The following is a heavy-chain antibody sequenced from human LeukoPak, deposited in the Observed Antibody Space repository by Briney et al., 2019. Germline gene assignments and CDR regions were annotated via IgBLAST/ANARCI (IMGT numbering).Heavy chain of an antibody. Sequence: WASVKVSCKASGYTFTSYGISWVRQAPGQGLEWMGWISAYNGNTNYAQKLQGRVTMTTDTSTSTAYMELRSLRSDDTAVYYCARDRALAYYYGSGSYFYWGQGTLVTVSS. V-gene: IGHV1-18*01. CDR3: ARDRALAYYYGSGSYFY. CDR2: ISAYNGNT. J-gene: IGHJ4*02. D-gene: IGHD3-10*01. CDR1: GYTFTSYG.